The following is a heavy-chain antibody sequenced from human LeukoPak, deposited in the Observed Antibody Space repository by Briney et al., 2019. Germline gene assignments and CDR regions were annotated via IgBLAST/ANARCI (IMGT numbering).Heavy chain of an antibody. CDR3: AKDEATSGGGLAS. CDR2: MYTGGTT. Sequence: GGSLRLSCAASGFTVSGTHMSWVRQAPGKGQEWVAAMYTGGTTYYADSVTGRFTISRDNSKNTLYLHMNSLRAEDTAVYYCAKDEATSGGGLASWGQGTLVSVSS. D-gene: IGHD3-16*01. V-gene: IGHV3-53*01. J-gene: IGHJ4*02. CDR1: GFTVSGTH.